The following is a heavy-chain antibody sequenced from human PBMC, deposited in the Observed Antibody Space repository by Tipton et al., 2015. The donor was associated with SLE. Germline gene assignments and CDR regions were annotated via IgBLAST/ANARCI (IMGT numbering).Heavy chain of an antibody. CDR1: GYSFTDYW. Sequence: VQLVQSGAEVKKPGEFLKISCKGSGYSFTDYWIGWVRQMPGKGLEWMGIIYPADSDTRYSPSFQGQVTISADKSISTAYLQWSSLKASDTAMYYCARPPSYSSGWYYFDYWGQGTLVTVSS. D-gene: IGHD6-19*01. V-gene: IGHV5-51*01. CDR2: IYPADSDT. CDR3: ARPPSYSSGWYYFDY. J-gene: IGHJ4*02.